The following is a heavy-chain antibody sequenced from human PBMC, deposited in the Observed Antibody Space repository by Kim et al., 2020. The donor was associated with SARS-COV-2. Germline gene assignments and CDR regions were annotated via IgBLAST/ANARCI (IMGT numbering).Heavy chain of an antibody. CDR2: SRCGSTI. J-gene: IGHJ4*02. CDR3: APEGD. V-gene: IGHV3-11*01. Sequence: SRCGSTIYYEDSVKGRFTISESNDENSLYLQMNGLRAEDTAVYYCAPEGDWGQGTLVTVSS.